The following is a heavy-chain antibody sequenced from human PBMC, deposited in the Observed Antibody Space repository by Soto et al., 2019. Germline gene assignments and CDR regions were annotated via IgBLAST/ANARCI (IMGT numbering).Heavy chain of an antibody. J-gene: IGHJ5*02. D-gene: IGHD4-17*01. CDR3: ARGRAYGDYGSRVDWFDP. Sequence: SETLSLTCTVSGGSISDYYWSWIRQPPGKGLEWIGYIYYTGSTNYNPSLKSRVTISVDTSKNQFSLKLSSVTAADTAVYYCARGRAYGDYGSRVDWFDPWGQGTLVTAPQ. CDR2: IYYTGST. CDR1: GGSISDYY. V-gene: IGHV4-59*01.